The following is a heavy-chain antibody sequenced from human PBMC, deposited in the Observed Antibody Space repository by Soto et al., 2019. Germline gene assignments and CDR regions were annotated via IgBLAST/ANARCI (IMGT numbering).Heavy chain of an antibody. CDR2: INSDGTLT. Sequence: SGVSLRLSCAASGFSFNNYWMHWVRQAPGKGLVWVSRINSDGTLTNYADSVKGRFTISRDNAKNTLRLQMNSLRAEDTAVYYCARGISGAYDSTYDWWGQGTLVTVSS. D-gene: IGHD5-12*01. CDR1: GFSFNNYW. J-gene: IGHJ4*02. CDR3: ARGISGAYDSTYDW. V-gene: IGHV3-74*01.